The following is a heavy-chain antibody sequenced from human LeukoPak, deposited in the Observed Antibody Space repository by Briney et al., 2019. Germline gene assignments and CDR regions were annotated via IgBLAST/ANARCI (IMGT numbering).Heavy chain of an antibody. D-gene: IGHD3-22*01. Sequence: PGGSLRLSCAASGFTFDDYAMHWVRQAPGKGLEWVSGISWNSGTIGYADSVKGRFTISRDNAKNSLYLQMNSLRAEDTALYYCAKDYYYDSSGYGIYFDYWGQGTLVTVSS. CDR1: GFTFDDYA. V-gene: IGHV3-9*01. J-gene: IGHJ4*02. CDR2: ISWNSGTI. CDR3: AKDYYYDSSGYGIYFDY.